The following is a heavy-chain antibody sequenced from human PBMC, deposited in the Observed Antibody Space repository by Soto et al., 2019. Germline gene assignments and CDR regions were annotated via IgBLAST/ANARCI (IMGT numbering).Heavy chain of an antibody. CDR1: GFTFSSYS. V-gene: IGHV3-21*01. D-gene: IGHD2-2*01. Sequence: GGSLRLSCAASGFTFSSYSMNWVRQAPGKGLEWVSSISSSSSYIYYADSVKGRFTTSRDNAKNSLYLQMNSLGAEDTAVYYCASYCSSTSCLTAEYNWFDPWGQGTLVTVSS. CDR2: ISSSSSYI. CDR3: ASYCSSTSCLTAEYNWFDP. J-gene: IGHJ5*02.